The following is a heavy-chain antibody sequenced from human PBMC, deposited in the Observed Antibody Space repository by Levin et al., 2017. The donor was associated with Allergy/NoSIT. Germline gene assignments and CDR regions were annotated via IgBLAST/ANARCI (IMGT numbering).Heavy chain of an antibody. D-gene: IGHD3-3*01. J-gene: IGHJ5*02. V-gene: IGHV4-30-4*01. CDR3: ARVEWRRWFDP. Sequence: PSETLSLTCTVSGGSISSGDYYWSWIRQPPGKGLEWIGYIYYSGSTYYNPSLKSRVTISVDTSKNQFSLKLSSVTAADTAVYYCARVEWRRWFDPWGQGTLVTVSS. CDR2: IYYSGST. CDR1: GGSISSGDYY.